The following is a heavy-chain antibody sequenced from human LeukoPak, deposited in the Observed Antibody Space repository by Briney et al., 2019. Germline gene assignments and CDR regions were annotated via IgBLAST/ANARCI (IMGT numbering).Heavy chain of an antibody. V-gene: IGHV1-18*01. CDR1: GYTFTSYD. CDR3: ARESPLVSDAFDI. J-gene: IGHJ3*02. Sequence: ASVKVSCKASGYTFTSYDINWVRQATGQGLEWMGWISAYNGNTNYAQKLQGRVTMTTDTSTSTAYMELRSLRSDDTAVYYCARESPLVSDAFDIWGQGTMVTVSS. D-gene: IGHD2-2*01. CDR2: ISAYNGNT.